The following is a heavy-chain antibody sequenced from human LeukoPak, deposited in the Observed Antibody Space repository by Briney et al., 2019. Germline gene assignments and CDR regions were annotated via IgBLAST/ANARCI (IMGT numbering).Heavy chain of an antibody. CDR3: ARVVGGAYYYYYYMDV. CDR1: GYTFTSYG. V-gene: IGHV1-18*01. J-gene: IGHJ6*03. CDR2: ISAYNGNT. Sequence: GASVKVSCKASGYTFTSYGISWVRQAPGQGLEWMGWISAYNGNTNYAQKLQGRVTMTTDTSTSTAYMELRSLRSDDTAVYYCARVVGGAYYYYYYMDVWGKGTTVTVSS. D-gene: IGHD3-16*01.